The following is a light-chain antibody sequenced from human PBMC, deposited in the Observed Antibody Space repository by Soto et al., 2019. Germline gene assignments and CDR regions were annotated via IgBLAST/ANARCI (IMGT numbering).Light chain of an antibody. CDR1: STDVGSFKV. J-gene: IGLJ2*01. Sequence: QAVVTQPASVSGSPGQSITVSCIGTSTDVGSFKVVSWYQQYPGKVPNLIIYEGNKRPSGVSDRFSASTSANAAYLTISGLQADDEGDYYCCSYRQHNIVFFGGGTKLTVL. CDR2: EGN. V-gene: IGLV2-23*01. CDR3: CSYRQHNIVF.